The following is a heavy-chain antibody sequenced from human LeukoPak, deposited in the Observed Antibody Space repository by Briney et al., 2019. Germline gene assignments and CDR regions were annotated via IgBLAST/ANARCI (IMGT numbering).Heavy chain of an antibody. Sequence: PGGSLRLSCAASGFTFSNFLMTWVRHSPGKGPEWVASINEDGSRELYVDSAKGRFSISRDNANNALSLQMNSLRVEDTAVYYCARDPPRRSDFWGQGTLVTVAS. J-gene: IGHJ4*02. V-gene: IGHV3-7*01. CDR3: ARDPPRRSDF. CDR2: INEDGSRE. CDR1: GFTFSNFL.